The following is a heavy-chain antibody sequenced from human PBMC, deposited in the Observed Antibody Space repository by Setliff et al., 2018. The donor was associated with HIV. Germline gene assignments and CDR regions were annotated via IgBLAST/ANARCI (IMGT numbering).Heavy chain of an antibody. Sequence: SETLSLTCTVSGGSISSHYWSWIRQPPGKGLEWIGSIYYSGSTNYNPSLKSRVTISVDTSKNQFSLWLTSVTAADTAVYYCARVGLRFKYTFDYWGQGMLVTVSS. D-gene: IGHD5-12*01. CDR1: GGSISSHY. V-gene: IGHV4-59*11. CDR2: IYYSGST. CDR3: ARVGLRFKYTFDY. J-gene: IGHJ4*02.